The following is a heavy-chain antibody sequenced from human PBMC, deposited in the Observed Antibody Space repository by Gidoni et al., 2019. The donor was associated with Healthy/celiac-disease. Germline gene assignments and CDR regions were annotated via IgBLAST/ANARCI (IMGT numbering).Heavy chain of an antibody. J-gene: IGHJ5*02. V-gene: IGHV2-5*02. D-gene: IGHD1-7*01. Sequence: QITLKESGPTRVKPTQTLTLTCTFSVFSLSTSGVGVGWIRQPPGKAPEWRALLYWDDDKRYSPSLKIRLTITRDTAKNQVVLTMTNMDPVDTATYYCAHGRANWNYGFMMTGWFDPWGQGTLVTVSS. CDR2: LYWDDDK. CDR3: AHGRANWNYGFMMTGWFDP. CDR1: VFSLSTSGVG.